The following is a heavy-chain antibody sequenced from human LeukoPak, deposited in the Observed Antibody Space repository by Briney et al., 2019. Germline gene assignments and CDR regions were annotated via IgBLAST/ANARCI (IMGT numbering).Heavy chain of an antibody. J-gene: IGHJ4*02. V-gene: IGHV4-38-2*01. D-gene: IGHD3-22*01. CDR2: IYHSGST. CDR3: ARHSRLITTIHFDY. Sequence: PSETLSLTCAVSGYSISSGYYWGWIRQPPGKGLEWIGSIYHSGSTYYNPSLKSRVTISVDTSKNQFSLKLSSVTAADTAVYYCARHSRLITTIHFDYWGQGTPVTVSS. CDR1: GYSISSGYY.